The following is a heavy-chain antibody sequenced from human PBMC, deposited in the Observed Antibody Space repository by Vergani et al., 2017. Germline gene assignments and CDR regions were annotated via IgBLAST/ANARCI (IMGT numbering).Heavy chain of an antibody. Sequence: EVQLVESGGGLVKPGGSLRLSCAASGFTFSSYSMNWVRQAPGKGLEWVSSISSSSSDIYYADSVKGRFTISRDNAKNSLYLQMNSLRAEDTAVYYCARELSYFWSGYRENYYMDVWGKGTMVTVSS. CDR2: ISSSSSDI. CDR1: GFTFSSYS. J-gene: IGHJ6*03. CDR3: ARELSYFWSGYRENYYMDV. V-gene: IGHV3-21*01. D-gene: IGHD3-3*01.